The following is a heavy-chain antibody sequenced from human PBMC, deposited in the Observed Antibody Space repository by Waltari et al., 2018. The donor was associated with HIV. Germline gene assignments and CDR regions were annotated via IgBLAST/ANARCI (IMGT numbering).Heavy chain of an antibody. J-gene: IGHJ4*02. CDR1: KYTFASYG. D-gene: IGHD5-12*01. CDR3: ARELRFDIVFDY. Sequence: QVQLVQSGAEMRKPGASVKVSCTASKYTFASYGIHWLRQAPGQRLEWMGWINTGDGSTKSSQKFQGRVTITRDTSASTAYMQLSSLRSEDTAIYYCARELRFDIVFDYWGQGTLVTVSS. CDR2: INTGDGST. V-gene: IGHV1-3*04.